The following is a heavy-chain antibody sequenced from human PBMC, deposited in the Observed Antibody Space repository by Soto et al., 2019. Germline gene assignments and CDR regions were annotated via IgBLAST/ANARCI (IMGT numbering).Heavy chain of an antibody. CDR3: AVYYYGSGSYFGDSYYYYGMDV. CDR2: IYSGGST. D-gene: IGHD3-10*01. Sequence: GGSLRLSCAASGFTVSSDYMSWVRQAPGKGLEWVSVIYSGGSTYYADSVKGRFTISRDNSKNTLYLQMNSLRAEDTAVYYCAVYYYGSGSYFGDSYYYYGMDVWGQGTTVTVSS. V-gene: IGHV3-53*01. CDR1: GFTVSSDY. J-gene: IGHJ6*02.